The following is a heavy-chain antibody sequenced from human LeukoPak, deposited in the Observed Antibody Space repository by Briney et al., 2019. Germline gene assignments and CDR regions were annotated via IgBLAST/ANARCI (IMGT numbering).Heavy chain of an antibody. J-gene: IGHJ4*02. V-gene: IGHV1-18*01. Sequence: GASVKVSCKASGYTFSIYGISWVRQAPGQGLEWMGWISADTGDTNYAQNLQGRVTMTTDTPTSTAYMELRSLRSDDTAVYYCARRRDFGTPFDYWGQGTLVTVSS. CDR2: ISADTGDT. CDR3: ARRRDFGTPFDY. D-gene: IGHD3-9*01. CDR1: GYTFSIYG.